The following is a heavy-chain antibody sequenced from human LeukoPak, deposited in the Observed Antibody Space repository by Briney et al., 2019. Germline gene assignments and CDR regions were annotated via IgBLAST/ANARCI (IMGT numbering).Heavy chain of an antibody. D-gene: IGHD5-18*01. CDR3: ARHSQYYYYYYGMDV. CDR1: GGSISSYY. CDR2: IYTSGST. J-gene: IGHJ6*02. Sequence: SETLSLTCIVSGGSISSYYWSWIRQPAGNGLEWIGRIYTSGSTNYNPSLKSRVTMSVDTSKNQFSLKLSSVTAADTAVYYCARHSQYYYYYYGMDVWGQGTTVTVSS. V-gene: IGHV4-4*07.